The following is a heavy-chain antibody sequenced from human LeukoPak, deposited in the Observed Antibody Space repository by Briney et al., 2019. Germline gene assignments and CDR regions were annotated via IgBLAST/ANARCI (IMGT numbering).Heavy chain of an antibody. D-gene: IGHD2-15*01. CDR3: TRRGGNAGFDFAC. CDR2: IRSKANSYAT. Sequence: GGSLKLSCAASGFTFSGSAMHWVRQASGKGLEWVCRIRSKANSYATAYAASVKGRFTISRDESKSTAYLQMNSLKTEDTAVYYCTRRGGNAGFDFACWSQGSLVTVSA. CDR1: GFTFSGSA. J-gene: IGHJ4*02. V-gene: IGHV3-73*01.